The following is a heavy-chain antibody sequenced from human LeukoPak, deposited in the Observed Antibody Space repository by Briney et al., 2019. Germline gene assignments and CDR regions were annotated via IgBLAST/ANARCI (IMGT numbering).Heavy chain of an antibody. V-gene: IGHV4-61*02. J-gene: IGHJ4*02. Sequence: SQTLSLTCTVSGGSISSGSYYWSWIRQPAGKGLEWIGRIYTSGSTNYNPSLKNRVTISVDTPKNQFSLKLTSVTAADTAVYYCARYRGGDVSFDYWGQGTLVTVSS. CDR1: GGSISSGSYY. CDR3: ARYRGGDVSFDY. CDR2: IYTSGST. D-gene: IGHD2-21*01.